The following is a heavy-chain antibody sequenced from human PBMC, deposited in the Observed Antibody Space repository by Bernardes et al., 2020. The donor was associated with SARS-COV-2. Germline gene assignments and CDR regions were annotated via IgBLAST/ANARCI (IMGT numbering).Heavy chain of an antibody. CDR2: VYLGGT. CDR3: ARGSPLDY. Sequence: SETLSLMCKVSGGSVDSDLYYWSWIRQPPGRGLEWIGYVYLGGTKYNPSLESRVTISLDKSKNQFSLKLTSMTAADTAVYYCARGSPLDYWGQGTLVTVSS. V-gene: IGHV4-61*01. CDR1: GGSVDSDLYY. J-gene: IGHJ4*02.